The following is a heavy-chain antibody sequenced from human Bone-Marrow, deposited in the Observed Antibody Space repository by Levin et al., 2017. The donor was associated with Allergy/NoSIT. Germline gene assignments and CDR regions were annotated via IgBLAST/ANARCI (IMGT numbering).Heavy chain of an antibody. J-gene: IGHJ4*02. CDR1: GGSISSYY. CDR2: IYYSGST. V-gene: IGHV4-59*01. Sequence: PSQTLSLTCTVSGGSISSYYWSWIRQPPGKGLEWIGYIYYSGSTNYNPSLKSRVTISVDTSKNQFSLKLSSVTAADTAVYYCARGEQWLSRMYYFDYWGQGTLVTVSS. CDR3: ARGEQWLSRMYYFDY. D-gene: IGHD6-19*01.